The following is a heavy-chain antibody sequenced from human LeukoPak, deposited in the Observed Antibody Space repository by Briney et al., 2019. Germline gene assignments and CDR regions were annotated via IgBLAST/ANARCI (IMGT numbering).Heavy chain of an antibody. V-gene: IGHV3-7*01. D-gene: IGHD6-13*01. J-gene: IGHJ4*02. CDR1: GSTFSSYW. CDR2: IKQDGSEE. Sequence: PGGSLRLSCAASGSTFSSYWMSWVRQAPGKGLEWVANIKQDGSEEYYVDSVKGRFTISRDNAKNSLYLQMNSLRAEDTAVYYCARDGMGSSWYGYLDYWGQGTLVTVSS. CDR3: ARDGMGSSWYGYLDY.